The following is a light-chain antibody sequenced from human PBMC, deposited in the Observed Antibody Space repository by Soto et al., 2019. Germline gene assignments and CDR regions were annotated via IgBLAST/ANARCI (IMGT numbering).Light chain of an antibody. CDR2: AAS. CDR3: QQARRFPIT. CDR1: QDISNW. Sequence: DIQMTQSPSSVSASVGDRVTISCRASQDISNWLAWYQQKPGEAPKFLIYAASNLQSGVPSKFSVSESGTDFTLTISSLQPEDFAVYYCQQARRFPITFGQGTRLEIK. J-gene: IGKJ5*01. V-gene: IGKV1-12*01.